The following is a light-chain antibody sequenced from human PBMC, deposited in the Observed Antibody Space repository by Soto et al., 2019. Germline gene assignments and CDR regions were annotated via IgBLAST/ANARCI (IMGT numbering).Light chain of an antibody. J-gene: IGKJ4*01. CDR3: QQSYSTPP. V-gene: IGKV1-39*01. CDR1: QSISAY. Sequence: DIQMTQSPSSLSASVRDRVTITCRASQSISAYLNWYQQKPGKAPKLLIYAASSLQSGVPSRFSGSGSGTDFTLTISSLQPEDFATYYCQQSYSTPPFGGGTKVEIK. CDR2: AAS.